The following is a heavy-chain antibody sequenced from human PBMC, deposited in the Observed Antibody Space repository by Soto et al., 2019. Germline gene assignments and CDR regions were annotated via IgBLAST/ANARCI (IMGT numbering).Heavy chain of an antibody. CDR2: VYANGHT. Sequence: QVQLQESGPGLLKPSETLSLSCSVSGGSISSFYWNWIRQPAGKGLEWIGRVYANGHTNYNPSLQSQVTLSVDMSKSQFSLRLTSVIAADTAIYYCARSPSTSSIGTFDIWGQGTIGTVSS. J-gene: IGHJ3*02. V-gene: IGHV4-4*07. CDR3: ARSPSTSSIGTFDI. CDR1: GGSISSFY. D-gene: IGHD6-6*01.